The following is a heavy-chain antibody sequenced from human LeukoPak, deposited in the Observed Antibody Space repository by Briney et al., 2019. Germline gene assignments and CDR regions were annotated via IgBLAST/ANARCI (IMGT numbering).Heavy chain of an antibody. CDR3: ARELLRAVTANGPDY. D-gene: IGHD2-21*02. J-gene: IGHJ4*02. CDR2: ITNSGAHI. V-gene: IGHV3-21*01. CDR1: GFTFTDYT. Sequence: GGSLRLSCAASGFTFTDYTMNSVLQAPGKGLQWVSSITNSGAHIYYADSVMGRFTISRDNAKNSLYLQMDSLRAEDTAVYYCARELLRAVTANGPDYWGQGTLVTVSS.